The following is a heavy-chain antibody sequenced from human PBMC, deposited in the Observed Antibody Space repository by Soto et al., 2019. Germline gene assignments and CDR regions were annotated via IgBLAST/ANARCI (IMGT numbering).Heavy chain of an antibody. CDR3: ARVSWPYYYYYYYMDV. CDR1: GFTVSSNY. V-gene: IGHV3-66*01. CDR2: IYSGGST. Sequence: GGSLRLSCAASGFTVSSNYMSWVRQAPGKGLEWVSVIYSGGSTYYADSVKGRFTISRDNSKNTLYLQMNSLRAEDTAVYYCARVSWPYYYYYYYMDVWGKGTTVTVSS. J-gene: IGHJ6*03.